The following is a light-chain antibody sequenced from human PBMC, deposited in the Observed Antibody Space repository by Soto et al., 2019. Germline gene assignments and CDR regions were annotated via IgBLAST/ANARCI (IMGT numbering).Light chain of an antibody. Sequence: DIQMTQSPSSLSASVGDRVTITCRASQSINSYLNWYQQKPGKSPKLLIYAASSLQIGVPSRFSGSGSGTDFTLTISSLQPEDFATYYCHHSYSTPYTFGQGTQLEIK. J-gene: IGKJ2*01. CDR3: HHSYSTPYT. CDR1: QSINSY. V-gene: IGKV1-39*01. CDR2: AAS.